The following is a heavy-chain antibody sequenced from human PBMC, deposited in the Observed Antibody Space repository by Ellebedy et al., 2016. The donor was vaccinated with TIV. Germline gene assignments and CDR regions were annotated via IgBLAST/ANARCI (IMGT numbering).Heavy chain of an antibody. CDR3: ARDQGYRSLPDDF. J-gene: IGHJ4*02. V-gene: IGHV1-2*04. CDR2: INPNSGGT. CDR1: GYTFTGYY. Sequence: ASVKVSCKTSGYTFTGYYMHWVRQAPGQGLEWMGWINPNSGGTNYAQKFQGWVTMTRDTSISTAYMELSGLRSDDTAVYYCARDQGYRSLPDDFWGQGTLVTVSS. D-gene: IGHD5-24*01.